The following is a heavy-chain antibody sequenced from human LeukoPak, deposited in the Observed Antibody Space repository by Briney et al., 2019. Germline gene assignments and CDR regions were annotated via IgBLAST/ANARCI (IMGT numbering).Heavy chain of an antibody. CDR2: IHNSGTS. Sequence: SETLSLTCTVSDDSISDYYRGWIRQPPGKGLEWIGYIHNSGTSTYNLSLKSRVTISADTSKNQFSLKLSSVTAADTAVYYCARGDNTDAFDIWGQGTMVTVSS. CDR3: ARGDNTDAFDI. V-gene: IGHV4-59*01. J-gene: IGHJ3*02. D-gene: IGHD2/OR15-2a*01. CDR1: DDSISDYY.